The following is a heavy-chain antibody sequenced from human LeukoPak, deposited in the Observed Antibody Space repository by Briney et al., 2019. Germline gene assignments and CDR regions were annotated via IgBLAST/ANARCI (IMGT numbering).Heavy chain of an antibody. CDR3: ASSDDSSGYYPYYYYGMDV. Sequence: KPSETLSLTCTVSGGSISSGGYYWSWIRQHPGKGLEWIGYIYYSGSTYYNPSLKSRVTISVDTSKNQFSLKLSSVTAADTAVYYCASSDDSSGYYPYYYYGMDVWGQGTTVTVSS. CDR2: IYYSGST. V-gene: IGHV4-31*03. CDR1: GGSISSGGYY. J-gene: IGHJ6*02. D-gene: IGHD3-22*01.